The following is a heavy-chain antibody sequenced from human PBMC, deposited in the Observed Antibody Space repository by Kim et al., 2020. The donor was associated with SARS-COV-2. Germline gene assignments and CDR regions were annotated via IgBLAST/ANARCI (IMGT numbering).Heavy chain of an antibody. J-gene: IGHJ6*03. D-gene: IGHD3-3*01. CDR1: GFTFSSYA. CDR2: ISGSGGST. CDR3: AKDGSYDFWSGYYTRYYYYYHYMDV. V-gene: IGHV3-23*01. Sequence: GGSLRLSCAASGFTFSSYAMSWVRQAPGKGLEWVSAISGSGGSTYYADSVKGRFTISRDNSKNTLYLQMNSLRAEDTAVYYCAKDGSYDFWSGYYTRYYYYYHYMDVWGQGTTVTVSS.